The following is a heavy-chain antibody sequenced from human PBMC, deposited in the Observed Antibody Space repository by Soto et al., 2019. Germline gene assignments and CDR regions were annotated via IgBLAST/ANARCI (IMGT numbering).Heavy chain of an antibody. Sequence: QVQLVESGGGVVQPGRSLRLSCAASGFTFSYYGMHWVRQAPGKGLEWVAVISYDGSNNYYADSVQGRFTISRDNSKNTLYLQMNSPRAEDTAVYYCVKDHDYYALGKPDSWGQGTLVTVSS. CDR2: ISYDGSNN. J-gene: IGHJ5*01. CDR3: VKDHDYYALGKPDS. V-gene: IGHV3-30*18. CDR1: GFTFSYYG. D-gene: IGHD3-10*01.